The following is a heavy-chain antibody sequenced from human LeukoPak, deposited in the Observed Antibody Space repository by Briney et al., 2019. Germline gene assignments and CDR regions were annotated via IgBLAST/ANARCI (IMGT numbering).Heavy chain of an antibody. CDR3: ARGSDSVGYMDV. CDR2: IYYSGCT. Sequence: PSETLSLTCTVSGGSISSYYWSWIRQPPGKGLEWIGYIYYSGCTNYNPSLKSRVTISVDTSKNQFSLKLSSVTAADTAVYYCARGSDSVGYMDVWGKGTTVTVSS. J-gene: IGHJ6*03. V-gene: IGHV4-59*01. D-gene: IGHD3-10*01. CDR1: GGSISSYY.